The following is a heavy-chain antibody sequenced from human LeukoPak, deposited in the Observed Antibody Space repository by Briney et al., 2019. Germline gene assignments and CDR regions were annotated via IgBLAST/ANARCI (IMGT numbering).Heavy chain of an antibody. CDR3: ARKAGYYYGSGDY. CDR1: GFTFSSYW. CDR2: IKRDGSSP. J-gene: IGHJ4*02. D-gene: IGHD3-10*01. Sequence: PGGSLRLSCAASGFTFSSYWMHWIRHAPGKGLVWVSRIKRDGSSPAYADSVKGRFTISRDNAKNTLYLQMHSLRAEDTAVYYCARKAGYYYGSGDYWGQGTLVTISS. V-gene: IGHV3-74*01.